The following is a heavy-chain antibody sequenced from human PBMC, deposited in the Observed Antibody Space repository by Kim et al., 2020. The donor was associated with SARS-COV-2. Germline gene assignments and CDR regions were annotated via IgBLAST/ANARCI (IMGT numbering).Heavy chain of an antibody. CDR2: ISGDGGST. Sequence: GGSLRLSCAASGFTFDDYAMHWVRQAPGKGLEWVSLISGDGGSTYYADSVKGRFTISRDNSKNSLYLQMNSLRTEDTALYYCAKAEYCSSTSCYPPIAAAYYYYGMDVWGQGTTVTVSS. CDR1: GFTFDDYA. D-gene: IGHD2-2*01. CDR3: AKAEYCSSTSCYPPIAAAYYYYGMDV. V-gene: IGHV3-43*02. J-gene: IGHJ6*02.